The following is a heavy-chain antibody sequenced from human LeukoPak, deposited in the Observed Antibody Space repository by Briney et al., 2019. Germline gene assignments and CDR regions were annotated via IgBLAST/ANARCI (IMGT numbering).Heavy chain of an antibody. D-gene: IGHD6-13*01. Sequence: PSQTLSLTCTVSGGSISSGSYYWSWIRQPAGKGLEWIGRIYTSGSTNYNPSLKSRVTISVDTSKNRLSLKLSSVTAADTAVYYCARGGNSWYSDWFDPWGQGTLVTVSS. CDR2: IYTSGST. CDR3: ARGGNSWYSDWFDP. J-gene: IGHJ5*02. CDR1: GGSISSGSYY. V-gene: IGHV4-61*02.